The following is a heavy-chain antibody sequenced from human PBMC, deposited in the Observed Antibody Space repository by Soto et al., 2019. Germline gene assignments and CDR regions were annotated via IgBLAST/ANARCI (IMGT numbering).Heavy chain of an antibody. CDR2: INHSGST. CDR1: SGSFSGYC. CDR3: ASFKEGHGSGSSRDFDP. V-gene: IGHV4-34*01. Sequence: SETLSHTWAVYSGSFSGYCWSGIRQPPGKGLEWIGEINHSGSTNYNPSLKSRVTISVDTSKNQFSLKLSSVTAADTAVYYCASFKEGHGSGSSRDFDPWGQGTLVTVSS. J-gene: IGHJ5*02. D-gene: IGHD3-10*01.